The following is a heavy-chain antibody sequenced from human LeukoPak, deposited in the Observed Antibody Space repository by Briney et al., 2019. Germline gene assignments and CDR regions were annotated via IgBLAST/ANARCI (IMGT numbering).Heavy chain of an antibody. CDR2: INPNSGGT. CDR3: ARDRFGNGYSSGWYYNDI. D-gene: IGHD6-19*01. Sequence: ASVKVSCKASGYTFTGYYMHWVRQAPGQGLEWMGWINPNSGGTNYAQKFQGRVTMTRDTSISTAYMELSRLRSDDTAVYYCARDRFGNGYSSGWYYNDIWGQGTMVTVSS. CDR1: GYTFTGYY. V-gene: IGHV1-2*02. J-gene: IGHJ3*02.